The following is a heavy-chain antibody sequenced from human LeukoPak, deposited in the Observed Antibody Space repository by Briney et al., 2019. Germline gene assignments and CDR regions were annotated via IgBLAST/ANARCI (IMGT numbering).Heavy chain of an antibody. V-gene: IGHV3-30*04. D-gene: IGHD6-19*01. Sequence: GRSLRLSCAASDFTFNKCAIHWVRQAPGKGLEWVAVISYDGSYKYYADSVKGRFTISRVNSKSTIYLQMNSLRAEDTAIYYCAKDLEQSYSGWSTSYDAWGQGTLVTVSS. J-gene: IGHJ5*02. CDR3: AKDLEQSYSGWSTSYDA. CDR1: DFTFNKCA. CDR2: ISYDGSYK.